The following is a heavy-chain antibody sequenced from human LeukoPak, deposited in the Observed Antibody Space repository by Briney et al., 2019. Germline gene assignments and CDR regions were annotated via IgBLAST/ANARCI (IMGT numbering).Heavy chain of an antibody. D-gene: IGHD3-10*01. Sequence: PGGSLRLSCAASGFAFSTYSMNWVRQAPGKGLEWVSYISSSGTTIYYPGSVKGRFTISRDNAKNSLYLQMNSLRVEDTAVYYCARVGYYSSGPFSYFDYWGQGTLVTVSS. CDR2: ISSSGTTI. V-gene: IGHV3-48*01. CDR1: GFAFSTYS. CDR3: ARVGYYSSGPFSYFDY. J-gene: IGHJ4*02.